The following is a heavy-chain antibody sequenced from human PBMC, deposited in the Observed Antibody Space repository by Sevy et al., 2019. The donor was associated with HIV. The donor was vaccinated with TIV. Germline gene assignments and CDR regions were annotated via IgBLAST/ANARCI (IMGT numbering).Heavy chain of an antibody. D-gene: IGHD3-3*01. CDR3: ARDHNSPTNYDFWRKQTNYYYYGMDV. Sequence: GGSLRLSCTASGFTFSSYSMNWVRQAPGKGLEWVSSISSSSSYIYYADSVQGRFTISRDNAKNSLYLQMNSLRAEDTAVYYCARDHNSPTNYDFWRKQTNYYYYGMDVWGQGTTVTVSS. CDR1: GFTFSSYS. CDR2: ISSSSSYI. J-gene: IGHJ6*02. V-gene: IGHV3-21*01.